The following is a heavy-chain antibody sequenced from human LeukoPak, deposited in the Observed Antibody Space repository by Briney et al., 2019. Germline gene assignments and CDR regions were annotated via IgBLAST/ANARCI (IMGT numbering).Heavy chain of an antibody. CDR3: AKGYSSGWTYYYYYYGMDV. D-gene: IGHD6-19*01. J-gene: IGHJ6*02. CDR1: GFTFSSYA. V-gene: IGHV3-23*01. Sequence: PGGSLRLSCAASGFTFSSYAMSWVRQAPGKVLEWVSAISGSGGSTYYADSVKGRFTISRDNSKNTLYLQMNSLRAEDTAVYYCAKGYSSGWTYYYYYYGMDVWGQGTTVTVSS. CDR2: ISGSGGST.